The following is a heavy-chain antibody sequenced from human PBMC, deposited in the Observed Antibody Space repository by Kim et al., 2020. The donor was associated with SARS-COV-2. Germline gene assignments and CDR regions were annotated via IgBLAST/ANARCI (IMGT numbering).Heavy chain of an antibody. CDR2: ISAYNGNT. J-gene: IGHJ4*02. Sequence: ASVKVSCKTSGYTFTSYGISWVRQAPGQGLEWMGWISAYNGNTNYAQKLQGRVTMTTDTSTSTAYMELRSLRSDDTAVYYCAILDGVEYYFDYWGQGTLVTVSS. CDR1: GYTFTSYG. CDR3: AILDGVEYYFDY. V-gene: IGHV1-18*01. D-gene: IGHD2-15*01.